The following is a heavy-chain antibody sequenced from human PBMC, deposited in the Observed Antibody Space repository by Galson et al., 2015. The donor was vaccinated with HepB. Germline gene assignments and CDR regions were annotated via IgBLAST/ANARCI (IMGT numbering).Heavy chain of an antibody. CDR3: AKDIRVYSYNYVWDY. CDR1: GFTFDDYT. V-gene: IGHV3-43*01. CDR2: ISWDGGNT. J-gene: IGHJ4*02. D-gene: IGHD5-24*01. Sequence: SLRLSCAASGFTFDDYTMHWVRQAPGKGLEWVSLISWDGGNTYYADSVKGRFTTSRDNSKNSLSLQMNSLRIEDTALYYCAKDIRVYSYNYVWDYWGQGTLVTVSS.